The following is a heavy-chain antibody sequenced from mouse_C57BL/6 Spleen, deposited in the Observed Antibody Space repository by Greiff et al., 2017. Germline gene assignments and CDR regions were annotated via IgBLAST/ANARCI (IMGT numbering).Heavy chain of an antibody. CDR1: GFTFSDYY. J-gene: IGHJ2*01. Sequence: EVQLVESEGGLVQPGSSMKLSCTASGFTFSDYYMAWVRQVPEKGLEWVANINYDGSSTYYLDSLKSRFIISRDNAKNILYLQMSSLKSEDTATYYCARRSNYDYFDYWGQGTTLTVSS. CDR3: ARRSNYDYFDY. CDR2: INYDGSST. D-gene: IGHD2-5*01. V-gene: IGHV5-16*01.